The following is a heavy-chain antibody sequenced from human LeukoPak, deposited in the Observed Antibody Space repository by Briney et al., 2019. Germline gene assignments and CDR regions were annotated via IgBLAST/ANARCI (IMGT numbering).Heavy chain of an antibody. Sequence: ASVKVSCKASGYTFTDYYMYWVRQAPGQGLEWMGWINPNSGVTNYAQKFQGRVTMTRDTSISTAYMELGRLRDDDTAMYYCARDRNQFYSGTCYYWGQGTLVTVSS. D-gene: IGHD1-26*01. CDR2: INPNSGVT. V-gene: IGHV1-2*02. CDR1: GYTFTDYY. J-gene: IGHJ4*02. CDR3: ARDRNQFYSGTCYY.